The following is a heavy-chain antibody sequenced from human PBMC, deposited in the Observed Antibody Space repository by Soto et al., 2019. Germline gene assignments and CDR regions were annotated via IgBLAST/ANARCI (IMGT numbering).Heavy chain of an antibody. CDR1: GFSFTGYY. CDR2: INAHSGGT. CDR3: AKDLTRQLAYWLDP. Sequence: ALVKVSCKASGFSFTGYYIHWLRQAPGQGLEWMGWINAHSGGTEYAQKFQGRVTLTRDTSIATAYLTLTSLASDDTALYYCAKDLTRQLAYWLDPWGQGTQATVSS. J-gene: IGHJ5*02. V-gene: IGHV1-2*02. D-gene: IGHD6-6*01.